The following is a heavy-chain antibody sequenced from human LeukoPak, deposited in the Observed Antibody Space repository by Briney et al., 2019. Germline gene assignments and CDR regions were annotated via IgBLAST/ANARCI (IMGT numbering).Heavy chain of an antibody. CDR2: INGDGSST. Sequence: GGSLRLSCVASGFTFSSYAMGWVRQAPGKGLVWVSRINGDGSSTSYADSVKGRFTISRDNSRNTLYLQMNSLRVEDTAVYYCRICGSDCSFIGHWGQGTLVTVSS. CDR1: GFTFSSYA. V-gene: IGHV3-23*01. J-gene: IGHJ4*02. D-gene: IGHD2-21*02. CDR3: RICGSDCSFIGH.